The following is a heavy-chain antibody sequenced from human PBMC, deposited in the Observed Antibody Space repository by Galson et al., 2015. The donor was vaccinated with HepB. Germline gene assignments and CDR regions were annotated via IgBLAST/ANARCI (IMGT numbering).Heavy chain of an antibody. D-gene: IGHD3-10*01. J-gene: IGHJ4*02. CDR1: GFTFSSYA. Sequence: SLRLSCAASGFTFSSYAMHWVRQAPGKGLEWVAVISYDGSNKYYADSVKGRFTISRDNSKNTLYLQMNSLRAEDTAVYYYARSLSRSITMVRGVTGGGDYWGQGTLVTVSS. V-gene: IGHV3-30-3*01. CDR3: ARSLSRSITMVRGVTGGGDY. CDR2: ISYDGSNK.